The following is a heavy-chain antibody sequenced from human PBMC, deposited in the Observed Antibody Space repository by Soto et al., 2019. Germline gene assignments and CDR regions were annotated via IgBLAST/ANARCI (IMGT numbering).Heavy chain of an antibody. D-gene: IGHD2-2*01. CDR2: IYYSGST. Sequence: PSETLSHTFTVAACSISICVSYWIWIPQHPGQGLEWIGYIYYSGSTYYNPSLKSGVTISVDTSKNQFSLKLSSVTAADTAVYYCARVSVRLGSWFDPWGQGTLVTVSS. CDR1: ACSISICVSY. V-gene: IGHV4-31*02. CDR3: ARVSVRLGSWFDP. J-gene: IGHJ5*02.